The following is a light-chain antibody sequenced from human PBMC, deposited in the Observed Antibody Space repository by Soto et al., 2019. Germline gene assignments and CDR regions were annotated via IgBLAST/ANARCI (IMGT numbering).Light chain of an antibody. Sequence: EIVLTQSPGTLSLSPGERATLSCRASQSVSSSYLAWYQQKPGQAPRLLIYGASSRATGIPGRFSGSGSGTDFTLTISRLEPEDFAVYYCQQYGSSPGVTFGQGTRLEIK. CDR1: QSVSSSY. V-gene: IGKV3-20*01. CDR2: GAS. J-gene: IGKJ5*01. CDR3: QQYGSSPGVT.